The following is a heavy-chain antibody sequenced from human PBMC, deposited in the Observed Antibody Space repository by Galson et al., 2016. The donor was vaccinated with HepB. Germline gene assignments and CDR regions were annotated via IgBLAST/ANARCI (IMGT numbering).Heavy chain of an antibody. J-gene: IGHJ4*02. CDR3: ARGIGDRTSIRPFYFDY. CDR1: GFTFSSNW. CDR2: IKQDGTEK. Sequence: SLRLSCAASGFTFSSNWMSWVRQAPGKGLEWVANIKQDGTEKYYVDSVKGRFTISRDNAKNTVYRQMNSLRAGETAVYFCARGIGDRTSIRPFYFDYWGQGTLVTVSS. V-gene: IGHV3-7*05. D-gene: IGHD2-2*01.